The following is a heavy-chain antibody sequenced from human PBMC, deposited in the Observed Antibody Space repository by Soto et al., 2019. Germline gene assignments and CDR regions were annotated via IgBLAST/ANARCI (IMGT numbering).Heavy chain of an antibody. V-gene: IGHV3-30*18. CDR3: AKVRTMYSSSWPHFDY. J-gene: IGHJ4*02. CDR1: GFTFSSYG. CDR2: ISYDGSNK. Sequence: GGSLRLSCAASGFTFSSYGMHWVRQAPGKGLEWVAVISYDGSNKYYADSVKGRFTISRDNSKNTLYLQMNSLRAEDTAVYYCAKVRTMYSSSWPHFDYWGQGTLVTVSS. D-gene: IGHD6-13*01.